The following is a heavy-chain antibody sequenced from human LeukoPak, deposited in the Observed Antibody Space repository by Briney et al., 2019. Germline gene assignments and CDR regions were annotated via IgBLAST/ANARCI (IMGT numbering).Heavy chain of an antibody. V-gene: IGHV3-21*01. CDR1: GYTFSSYS. D-gene: IGHD3-10*02. CDR3: AELGITMIGGV. Sequence: GGSLRLYCAASGYTFSSYSMNWVRQAPGKGLEWVSSISSSSSYIYYADSVKGRFTISRDNAKNSLYLQMNSLRAEDTAVYYCAELGITMIGGVWGKGTTVTISS. J-gene: IGHJ6*04. CDR2: ISSSSSYI.